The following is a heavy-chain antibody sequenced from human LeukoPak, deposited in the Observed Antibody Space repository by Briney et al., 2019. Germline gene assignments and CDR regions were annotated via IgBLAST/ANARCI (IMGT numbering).Heavy chain of an antibody. CDR3: AKDNFGIVGATDVLDY. J-gene: IGHJ4*02. D-gene: IGHD1-26*01. V-gene: IGHV3-23*01. CDR1: GFTFSSYA. CDR2: ISGSGTST. Sequence: GGSLRLSCAASGFTFSSYAMSWVRQAPGKGLEWVSAISGSGTSTYYAGSVRGRFTISRDSSKNTLYLQMNSLRAEDTAVYYCAKDNFGIVGATDVLDYWGQGTLVTVSS.